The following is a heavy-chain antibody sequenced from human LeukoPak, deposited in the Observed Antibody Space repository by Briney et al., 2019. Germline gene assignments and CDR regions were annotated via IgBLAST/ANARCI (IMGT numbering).Heavy chain of an antibody. CDR3: ARLSPAIDGFFSGYSSGWLDV. CDR1: GGSISSSNW. D-gene: IGHD6-19*01. J-gene: IGHJ6*02. V-gene: IGHV4-4*02. CDR2: IYHSGST. Sequence: SGTLSLTCAVSGGSISSSNWWSWVRQPPGKGLEWIGEIYHSGSTNYNPSLKSRVTISVDKSKNQFSLKLSSVTAADTAVYYCARLSPAIDGFFSGYSSGWLDVWGQGTTVTVSS.